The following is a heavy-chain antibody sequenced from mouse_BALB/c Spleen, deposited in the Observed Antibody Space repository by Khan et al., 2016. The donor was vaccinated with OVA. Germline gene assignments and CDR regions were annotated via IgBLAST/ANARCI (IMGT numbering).Heavy chain of an antibody. V-gene: IGHV1-7*01. D-gene: IGHD1-3*01. J-gene: IGHJ3*01. Sequence: QVQLKQSGAELAKPGASVKMSCKASGYTFTSYWMHWVKQRPGQGLEWIGYINPSTGYTEYNQKFRDKATLTTDKSSSTAYMQLSSLKSEDSAVYYCARRGLSGIFAYWGQGTLVTVSA. CDR2: INPSTGYT. CDR1: GYTFTSYW. CDR3: ARRGLSGIFAY.